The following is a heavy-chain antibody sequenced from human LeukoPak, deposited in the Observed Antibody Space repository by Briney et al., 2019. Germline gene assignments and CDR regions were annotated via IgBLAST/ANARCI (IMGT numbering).Heavy chain of an antibody. V-gene: IGHV3-23*01. CDR3: AKAGIAVPATPEY. Sequence: PGGSLRLSCAASGFTFSSYAMNWVRQAPGKGLEWVSVISSSGGTTYYSDSAKGRFIISRDSSKNTLYLQMNSLRAEDTAVYYCAKAGIAVPATPEYCGQGTQVTVSS. CDR1: GFTFSSYA. J-gene: IGHJ4*02. CDR2: ISSSGGTT. D-gene: IGHD6-19*01.